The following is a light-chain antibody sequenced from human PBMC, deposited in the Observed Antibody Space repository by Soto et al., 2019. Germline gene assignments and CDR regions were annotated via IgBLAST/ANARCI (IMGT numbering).Light chain of an antibody. CDR2: AAS. J-gene: IGKJ3*01. V-gene: IGKV1-27*01. CDR3: QKCNSPPQFT. Sequence: DIQMTQSPSSLSASVGDRVTITCRASQDISNYLAWYQQRPGEVPKLLIYAASTLHSGVPSRFSGSGSGTDFTLTISSLQPEDAATYFCQKCNSPPQFTFGPGTKVDLK. CDR1: QDISNY.